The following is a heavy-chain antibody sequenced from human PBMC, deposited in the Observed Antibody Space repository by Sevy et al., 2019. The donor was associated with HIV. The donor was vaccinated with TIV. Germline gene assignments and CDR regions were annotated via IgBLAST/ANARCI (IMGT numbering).Heavy chain of an antibody. CDR2: INESGIT. CDR1: DGSFSGYY. V-gene: IGHV4-34*01. Sequence: YAVHDGSFSGYYWNWIRQLPGKGLEWIGEINESGITYYNPSLKSRVTISVDTSKKKFSLKLNSVTAVDSAVYFCARSPPVVVVPGAPSWFDPWGQGTLVTVSS. D-gene: IGHD2-2*01. J-gene: IGHJ5*02. CDR3: ARSPPVVVVPGAPSWFDP.